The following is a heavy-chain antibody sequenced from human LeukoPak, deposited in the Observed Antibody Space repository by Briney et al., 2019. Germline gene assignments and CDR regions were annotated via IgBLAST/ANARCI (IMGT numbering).Heavy chain of an antibody. D-gene: IGHD6-19*01. J-gene: IGHJ4*02. Sequence: SGGSLRLSCAASGFTFSTYAMTWVRQAPGKGLERVSGISGSGGASFYAGSVKGRFTIYRDNSKNMLYLQMNSLRVEDTAVYYCAKDRPTEQWLSGPHYFDYWGQGTLVTVSS. CDR3: AKDRPTEQWLSGPHYFDY. V-gene: IGHV3-23*01. CDR1: GFTFSTYA. CDR2: ISGSGGAS.